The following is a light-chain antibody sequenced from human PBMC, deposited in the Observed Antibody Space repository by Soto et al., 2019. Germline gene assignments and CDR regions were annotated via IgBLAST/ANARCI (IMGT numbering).Light chain of an antibody. Sequence: EIVMTHSPATLSVSPGERATLSFRASQSVSSNLAWYQQKPGQAPRLLIYGASTRATGIPARFSGSGSGTEFTLTISSLQSEDFAVYYCQQYNNWPRLAFGGGTKVDI. J-gene: IGKJ4*01. CDR3: QQYNNWPRLA. V-gene: IGKV3-15*01. CDR2: GAS. CDR1: QSVSSN.